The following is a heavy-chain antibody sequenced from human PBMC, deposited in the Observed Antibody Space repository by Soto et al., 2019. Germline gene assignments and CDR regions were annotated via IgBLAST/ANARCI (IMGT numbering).Heavy chain of an antibody. Sequence: PSETLSLTCTVSGGSINNYYWSWIRQPPGKGLEWIGYIHYSGSTNYNPSLKSRVTISVDSSKSRFSLKMSSVTAADTAVYYCAREYSSGYHYFDYWGQGTLVTVSS. D-gene: IGHD6-19*01. J-gene: IGHJ4*02. CDR2: IHYSGST. V-gene: IGHV4-59*01. CDR3: AREYSSGYHYFDY. CDR1: GGSINNYY.